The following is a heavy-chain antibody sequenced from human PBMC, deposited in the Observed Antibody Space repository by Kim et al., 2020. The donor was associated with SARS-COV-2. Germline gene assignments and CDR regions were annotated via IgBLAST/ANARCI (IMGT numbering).Heavy chain of an antibody. V-gene: IGHV3-33*06. CDR3: AKSPGTYFDY. D-gene: IGHD1-7*01. CDR2: IWYDGSNK. Sequence: GGSLRLSCAASGFTVSSNYMSWVRQAPGKGLEWVAVIWYDGSNKFYADSVKGRFTISRDNSKNTLNLQMHSLRAEDTAVYYCAKSPGTYFDYWGQGTLVT. J-gene: IGHJ4*02. CDR1: GFTVSSNY.